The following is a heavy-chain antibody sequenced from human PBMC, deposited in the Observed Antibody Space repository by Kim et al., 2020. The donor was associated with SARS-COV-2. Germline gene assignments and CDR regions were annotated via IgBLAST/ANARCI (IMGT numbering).Heavy chain of an antibody. CDR3: ARDPRRGFLYGMDV. Sequence: SETLSLTCTVSGGSISSGDYYWTWIRQHPEKGLEWIGYIFYSGTTYYNPSLKSRVNLSIDTFKNHFSLKLSSMTAADTAVYYCARDPRRGFLYGMDVWGRGTTVTVSS. CDR2: IFYSGTT. D-gene: IGHD3-10*01. CDR1: GGSISSGDYY. J-gene: IGHJ6*02. V-gene: IGHV4-31*03.